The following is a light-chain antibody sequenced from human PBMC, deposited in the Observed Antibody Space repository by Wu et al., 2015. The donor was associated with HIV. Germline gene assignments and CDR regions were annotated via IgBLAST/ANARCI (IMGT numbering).Light chain of an antibody. CDR3: QHYNNWPRT. J-gene: IGKJ1*01. V-gene: IGKV3-15*01. CDR1: QSVSSK. CDR2: GAS. Sequence: EIVMTQSPATLSVSPGERATLSCRASQSVSSKLVWYQQRPGQAPRLLIYGASTRATGIPARFSGSGSGTEFTLTISSMQSEDFAVYYCQHYNNWPRTFGQGTKVEIK.